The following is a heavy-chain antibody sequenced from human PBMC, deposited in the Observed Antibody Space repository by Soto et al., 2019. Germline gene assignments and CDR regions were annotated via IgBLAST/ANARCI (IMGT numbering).Heavy chain of an antibody. V-gene: IGHV5-10-1*01. Sequence: PGESLKISCKGSGYSFTSYWISWVRQMPGKGLEWMGRIDPSDSYTNYSPSFQGHVTISADKSISTAYLQWSSLKASDTAMYYCARHQWQWLAFYYYYGMDVWGQGTTVTVSS. CDR2: IDPSDSYT. CDR3: ARHQWQWLAFYYYYGMDV. D-gene: IGHD6-19*01. J-gene: IGHJ6*02. CDR1: GYSFTSYW.